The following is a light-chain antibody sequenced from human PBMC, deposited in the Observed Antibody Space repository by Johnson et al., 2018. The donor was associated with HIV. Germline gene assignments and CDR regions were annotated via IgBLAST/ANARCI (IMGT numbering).Light chain of an antibody. J-gene: IGLJ1*01. V-gene: IGLV1-51*01. CDR3: GTWDSSLSAYV. CDR1: NSNIGNNY. CDR2: DNN. Sequence: QLVLTQPPSVSAAPGQKVTISCSGSNSNIGNNYVSWYQQLPGTAPKLLIFDNNKRPSGIPDRFSASKSGTSATLGITGLQTGDEADYYCGTWDSSLSAYVFGTGTKVTVL.